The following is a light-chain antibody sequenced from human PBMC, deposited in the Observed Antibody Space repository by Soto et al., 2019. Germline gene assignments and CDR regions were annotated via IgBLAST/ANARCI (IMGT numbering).Light chain of an antibody. CDR2: GAF. V-gene: IGKV3-20*01. J-gene: IGKJ2*01. CDR1: QSVDSRF. Sequence: EIVLTQSPGTLSLSPGERATLSCRASQSVDSRFLAWYQQRPGKAPKLLIYGAFNRTTGIPVRFSGSGSRTDFTLTSSRPEPKDSAVYSCQDYRRSPYTFGQGTKLEIK. CDR3: QDYRRSPYT.